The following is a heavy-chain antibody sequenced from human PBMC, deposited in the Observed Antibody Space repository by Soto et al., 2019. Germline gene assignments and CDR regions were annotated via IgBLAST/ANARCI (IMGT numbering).Heavy chain of an antibody. CDR1: GFSLSTSGVS. CDR3: AHRPNWGYNYGRVAFDF. V-gene: IGHV2-5*01. D-gene: IGHD5-18*01. J-gene: IGHJ3*01. Sequence: SGPTLVNPTQTLTLTCAFSGFSLSTSGVSVGWIRQPPGKALEWLALIYSNDDRRYSPSLKSRLTITKDTSKNQVVLTMTNMDPVDTATYYCAHRPNWGYNYGRVAFDFWGQGTMVTVSS. CDR2: IYSNDDR.